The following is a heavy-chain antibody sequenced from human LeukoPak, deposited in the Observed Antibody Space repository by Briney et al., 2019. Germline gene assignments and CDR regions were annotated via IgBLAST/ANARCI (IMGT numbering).Heavy chain of an antibody. Sequence: PGGSLRLSCAASGFMVSRNYMSWVRQAPGKGLEWVSVMYTGGSTYYADSVKGRFTISRDNSKNTLYLQMSSLRSEDTAVYYCAPGKFDYWSQGTLVTVSS. CDR3: APGKFDY. V-gene: IGHV3-53*05. CDR1: GFMVSRNY. D-gene: IGHD3-10*01. J-gene: IGHJ4*02. CDR2: MYTGGST.